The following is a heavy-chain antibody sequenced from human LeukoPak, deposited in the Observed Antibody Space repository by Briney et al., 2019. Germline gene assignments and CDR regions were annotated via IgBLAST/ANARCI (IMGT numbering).Heavy chain of an antibody. V-gene: IGHV3-23*01. D-gene: IGHD6-13*01. CDR1: GFTFSSYA. Sequence: GGSLRLSCAASGFTFSSYAMSWVRQAPGKGLEWVSAISGSGGSTYYADSVKGRFTISRDSSKNTLYLQMNSLRAEDTAVYYCARALYQNIAAALDYWGQGTLVTVSS. CDR2: ISGSGGST. J-gene: IGHJ4*02. CDR3: ARALYQNIAAALDY.